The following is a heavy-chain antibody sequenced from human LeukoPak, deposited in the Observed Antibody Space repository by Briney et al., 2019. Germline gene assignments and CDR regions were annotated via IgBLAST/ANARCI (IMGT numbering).Heavy chain of an antibody. CDR2: ISSSSSYI. J-gene: IGHJ4*02. Sequence: GGSLRLSCAASGFTFSYYAMNWVRQAPGKGLEWVSSISSSSSYIYYADSVKGRFTISRDNAKNSLYLQMTSLRAEDSALYYCAKDQLEGLYYDSSGYYDYWGQGTLVSVSA. CDR1: GFTFSYYA. CDR3: AKDQLEGLYYDSSGYYDY. V-gene: IGHV3-21*04. D-gene: IGHD3-22*01.